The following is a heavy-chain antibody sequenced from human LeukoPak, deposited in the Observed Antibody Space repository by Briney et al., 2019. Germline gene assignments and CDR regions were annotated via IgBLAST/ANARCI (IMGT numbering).Heavy chain of an antibody. CDR2: ISGSGGST. Sequence: PGGSLRLSCAASGFTFSSYAMSWVRQAPGKGLEWVSAISGSGGSTYYADSVKGRFTISRDNSKNTLYLQMNSLRAEDTAVYYCAKYSGVVPAAMDIDYWGQGTLVTVSS. D-gene: IGHD2-2*01. J-gene: IGHJ4*02. CDR3: AKYSGVVPAAMDIDY. CDR1: GFTFSSYA. V-gene: IGHV3-23*01.